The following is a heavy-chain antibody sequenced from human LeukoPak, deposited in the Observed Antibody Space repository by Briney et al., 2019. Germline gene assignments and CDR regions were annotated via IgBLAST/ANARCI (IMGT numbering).Heavy chain of an antibody. CDR1: GGSFSDYY. CDR3: ARVFSSWYFDY. V-gene: IGHV4-34*01. Sequence: SETLSLTCAVHGGSFSDYYWSWIRQPPGKGLEWIGEINHSGSTNYNPSLKSRVTISVDTSKNQFSLKLSSVTAADTAVYYCARVFSSWYFDYWGQGTLVTVSS. CDR2: INHSGST. J-gene: IGHJ4*02. D-gene: IGHD6-13*01.